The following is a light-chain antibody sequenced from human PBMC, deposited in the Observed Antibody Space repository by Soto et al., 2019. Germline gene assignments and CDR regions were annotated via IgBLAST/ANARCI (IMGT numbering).Light chain of an antibody. J-gene: IGKJ4*01. CDR2: GAS. Sequence: EFVLTQSPGTLSLSPGERATLSCRASQSVSSSYLAWYQQKPGQAPRLLIYGASSRATGIPDRFSGSGTETDFTITIRRLEVEDFAVYYWQRYARSLTFGGGTKVEIK. CDR3: QRYARSLT. CDR1: QSVSSSY. V-gene: IGKV3-20*01.